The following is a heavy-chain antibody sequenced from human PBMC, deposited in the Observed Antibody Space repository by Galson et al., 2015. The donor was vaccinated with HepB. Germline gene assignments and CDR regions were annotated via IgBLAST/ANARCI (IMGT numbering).Heavy chain of an antibody. D-gene: IGHD1-26*01. V-gene: IGHV1-46*01. CDR1: GYTFTRYY. Sequence: SVKVSCKASGYTFTRYYVHWVRQAPGQGLEWMGIINPSGGGTSYAQKFQGRVTMTRDTSTSTVYMELSSLRSEDMAVYYCASNPRDSGNYQFVYWGQGTLVTVSS. CDR2: INPSGGGT. J-gene: IGHJ4*02. CDR3: ASNPRDSGNYQFVY.